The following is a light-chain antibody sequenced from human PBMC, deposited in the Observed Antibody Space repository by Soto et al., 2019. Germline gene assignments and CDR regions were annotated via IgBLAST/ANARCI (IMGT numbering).Light chain of an antibody. V-gene: IGKV3-20*01. CDR3: QHYGGPVGYT. J-gene: IGKJ2*01. CDR2: GAS. Sequence: IVLTQSPNSLSLSPGDRAALSCRASQTVRNNYVAWYQQKPGQAPKLLIYGASSRATDIPGRFSGSGSGTDFALTISRLDPEDFAVYYCQHYGGPVGYTFGQGTKLEIK. CDR1: QTVRNNY.